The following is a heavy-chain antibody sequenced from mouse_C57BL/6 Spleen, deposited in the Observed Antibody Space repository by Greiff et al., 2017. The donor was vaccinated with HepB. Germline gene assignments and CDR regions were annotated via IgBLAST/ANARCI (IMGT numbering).Heavy chain of an antibody. Sequence: EVQLQESGGGLVQPGGSMKLSCAASGFTFSDAWMDWVRQSPEKGLEWVAEIRNKANNHATYYAESVKGRFTISRDDSKSSVYLQMNSLRAEDTGIYYCTRAMITDWYFDVWGTGTTVTVSS. CDR1: GFTFSDAW. CDR2: IRNKANNHAT. D-gene: IGHD2-4*01. V-gene: IGHV6-6*01. J-gene: IGHJ1*03. CDR3: TRAMITDWYFDV.